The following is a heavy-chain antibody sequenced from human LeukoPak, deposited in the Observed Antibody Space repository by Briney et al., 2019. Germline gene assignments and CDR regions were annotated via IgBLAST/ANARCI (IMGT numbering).Heavy chain of an antibody. J-gene: IGHJ4*02. Sequence: ASVKVSCKASGYTFTSYSISWVRQAPGQGLEWMGWISAYYGNTNYAQKLQGRVTMTTDTSTSIVYMELRRLRSDDTAVYYCAREWSWYFDYWGQGTLVTVSS. D-gene: IGHD1-26*01. V-gene: IGHV1-18*01. CDR3: AREWSWYFDY. CDR1: GYTFTSYS. CDR2: ISAYYGNT.